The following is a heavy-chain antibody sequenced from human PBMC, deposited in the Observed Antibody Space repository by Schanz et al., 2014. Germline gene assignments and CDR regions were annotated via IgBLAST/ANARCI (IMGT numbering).Heavy chain of an antibody. J-gene: IGHJ4*02. D-gene: IGHD4-17*01. CDR2: IYDRGST. Sequence: QVQLQESGPGLVKPSETLSLTCTVPSDSISHYYLSWIRQPPGKELEWVAFIYDRGSTSYNPSLNRRVPISFDPAKTQFPLKRSSVTAADTAVYYCARHRVYGAFDLWGQGTLVTVSS. CDR1: SDSISHYY. V-gene: IGHV4-59*08. CDR3: ARHRVYGAFDL.